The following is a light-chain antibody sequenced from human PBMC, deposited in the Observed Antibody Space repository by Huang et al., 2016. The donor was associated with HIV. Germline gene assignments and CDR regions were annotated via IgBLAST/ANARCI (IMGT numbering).Light chain of an antibody. Sequence: IVVTQSPDSLAVSLGERAAINCKSIPSRLYSSNNNNYLAWYQQKPGQSPALLIYWASTRAPGVPDRFNGSGSGTDFTLTINSLQTEDVALYYCQQYFSTPLTFGGGTKVDIK. CDR3: QQYFSTPLT. CDR1: PSRLYSSNNNNY. CDR2: WAS. J-gene: IGKJ4*01. V-gene: IGKV4-1*01.